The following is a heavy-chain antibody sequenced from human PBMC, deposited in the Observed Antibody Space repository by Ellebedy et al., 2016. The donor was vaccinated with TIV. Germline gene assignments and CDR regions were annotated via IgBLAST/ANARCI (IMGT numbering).Heavy chain of an antibody. J-gene: IGHJ3*02. CDR1: AFTFSSYG. CDR3: ARSRIVEAVSDAFDI. Sequence: PGGSLRLSCAASAFTFSSYGMHWVRQAPGKGLEWVALIWHDGSDKYFADSVKGRFTISRDNSKNTLYLQMNSLRDEDTAVYYCARSRIVEAVSDAFDIWGQGTMVTVSS. D-gene: IGHD6-13*01. CDR2: IWHDGSDK. V-gene: IGHV3-33*01.